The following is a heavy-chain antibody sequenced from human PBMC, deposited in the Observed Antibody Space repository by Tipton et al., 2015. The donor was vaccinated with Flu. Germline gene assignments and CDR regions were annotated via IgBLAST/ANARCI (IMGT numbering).Heavy chain of an antibody. CDR2: IYNSECT. CDR3: ARDPSLGMPDYFDS. V-gene: IGHV4-59*12. D-gene: IGHD2-2*01. Sequence: TLSLTCTVSGGSIGGYYWNWIRQPPGKGLEWIGYIYNSECTKYSPSLKSRVTISVDTSKKQFSLQLRSVTAADTAVYYCARDPSLGMPDYFDSWGQGTLVTASS. J-gene: IGHJ4*02. CDR1: GGSIGGYY.